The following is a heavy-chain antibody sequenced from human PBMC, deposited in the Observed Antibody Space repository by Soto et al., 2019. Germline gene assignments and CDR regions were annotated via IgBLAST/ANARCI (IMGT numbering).Heavy chain of an antibody. J-gene: IGHJ4*02. Sequence: QVQLVQSGAEVKKPGASVKVSCKASGYTFTSYAMHWVRQAPGQRLEWMGWINAGNGNTKYSQKFQGRVTITRDTSASTAYMELSSLRSEDTAVYYCAREVEMATIFGYWGQGTLVTVSS. V-gene: IGHV1-3*01. CDR3: AREVEMATIFGY. D-gene: IGHD5-12*01. CDR1: GYTFTSYA. CDR2: INAGNGNT.